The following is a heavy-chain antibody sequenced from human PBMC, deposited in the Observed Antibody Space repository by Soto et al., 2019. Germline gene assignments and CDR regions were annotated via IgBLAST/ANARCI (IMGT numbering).Heavy chain of an antibody. CDR3: ARDTLSAFGGVIVIPGYYGMDV. CDR2: ISYDGSNK. Sequence: GGSLRLSCAASGFTFSSYAMHWVRQAPGKGLEWVAVISYDGSNKYYADSVKGRFTISRDNSKNTLYLQMNSLRAEDTAVYYCARDTLSAFGGVIVIPGYYGMDVWGQGTTVTVSS. D-gene: IGHD3-16*02. CDR1: GFTFSSYA. J-gene: IGHJ6*02. V-gene: IGHV3-30-3*01.